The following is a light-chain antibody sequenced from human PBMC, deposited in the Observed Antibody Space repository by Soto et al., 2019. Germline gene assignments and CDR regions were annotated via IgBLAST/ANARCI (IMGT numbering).Light chain of an antibody. CDR1: SSDVGAYNY. CDR2: EVS. V-gene: IGLV2-8*01. CDR3: SSYAGSNNYV. J-gene: IGLJ1*01. Sequence: QSALTQPPSASGSPGQSVTISCTGTSSDVGAYNYLSWYQQHPGKAPKLMIYEVSKRPSGVPVRFSGSKSGNTASLTVSGLQAEDEADYYCSSYAGSNNYVFGTGTQLTVL.